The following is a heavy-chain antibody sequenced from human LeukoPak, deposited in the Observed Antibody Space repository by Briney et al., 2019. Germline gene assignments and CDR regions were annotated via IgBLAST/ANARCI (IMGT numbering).Heavy chain of an antibody. CDR1: GFTLRTYG. CDR2: IQNDGSKK. V-gene: IGHV3-33*01. CDR3: ARDLSYWGLDFDY. D-gene: IGHD7-27*01. J-gene: IGHJ4*02. Sequence: PGSSLTLSCVASGFTLRTYGMHWVRHARGKGLDWLAGIQNDGSKKYYADSVKGRFTISREDSKNTLYLQMNSLRAEDTAVYYCARDLSYWGLDFDYWGQGNLVTVSS.